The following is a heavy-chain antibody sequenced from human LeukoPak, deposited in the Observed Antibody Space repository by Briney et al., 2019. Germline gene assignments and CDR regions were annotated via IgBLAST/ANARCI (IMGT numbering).Heavy chain of an antibody. V-gene: IGHV3-23*01. CDR2: ISEGGGRT. CDR3: AKRGVVIRVILVGFHKEAYYFDS. CDR1: GITLSNYG. D-gene: IGHD3-22*01. J-gene: IGHJ4*02. Sequence: GGSLRLSCAVSGITLSNYGVSWVRQAPGKGLEWVAGISEGGGRTNYADSVKGRFTISRDNPKNTLYLQMNSLRAEDTAVYFCAKRGVVIRVILVGFHKEAYYFDSWGQGALVTVSS.